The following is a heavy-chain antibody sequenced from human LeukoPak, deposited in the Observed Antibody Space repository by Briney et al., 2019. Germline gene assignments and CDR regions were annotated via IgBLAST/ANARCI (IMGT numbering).Heavy chain of an antibody. D-gene: IGHD3-3*01. Sequence: ASVKVSCKASGYTFTSYGISWVRQAPGQGLEWMGWISAYNGNTNYAQKLQGRVTMTTDTSTSTAYMELRSLRSDDTAVYYCARDTSSFWSGFRYYYYGMDVWGQGTTVTVSS. CDR3: ARDTSSFWSGFRYYYYGMDV. CDR2: ISAYNGNT. J-gene: IGHJ6*02. V-gene: IGHV1-18*01. CDR1: GYTFTSYG.